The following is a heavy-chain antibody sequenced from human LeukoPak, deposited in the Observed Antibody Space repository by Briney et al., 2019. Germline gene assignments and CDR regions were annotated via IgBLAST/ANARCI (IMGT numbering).Heavy chain of an antibody. J-gene: IGHJ4*02. V-gene: IGHV4-39*07. CDR1: GVSISSGGYY. CDR3: AQEMYSSGWYESY. Sequence: SETLSLTCTVSGVSISSGGYYWSWIRQPPGKGLEWIGEINHSGSTNYNPSLKSRVTISVDTSKNQFSLKLSSVTAADTAVYYCAQEMYSSGWYESYWGQGTLVTVSS. D-gene: IGHD6-19*01. CDR2: INHSGST.